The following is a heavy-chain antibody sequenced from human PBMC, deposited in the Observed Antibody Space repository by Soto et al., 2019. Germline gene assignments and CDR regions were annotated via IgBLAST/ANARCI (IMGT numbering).Heavy chain of an antibody. CDR3: ARTVTHWFDP. Sequence: PSETLSLTCTVSGGSISSGGYYWSWIRQHPGKGLEWIGYIYYSGSTYYNPSLKSRVTISVDTSKNQFSLKLSSVTAADTAVHYCARTVTHWFDPWGQGTLVTVSS. CDR2: IYYSGST. CDR1: GGSISSGGYY. D-gene: IGHD4-4*01. V-gene: IGHV4-31*03. J-gene: IGHJ5*02.